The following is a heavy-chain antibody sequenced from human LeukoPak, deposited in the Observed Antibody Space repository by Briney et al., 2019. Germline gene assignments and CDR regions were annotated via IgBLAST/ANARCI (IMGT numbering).Heavy chain of an antibody. V-gene: IGHV3-13*01. CDR2: IGTAGDT. D-gene: IGHD3-10*01. J-gene: IGHJ4*02. CDR3: ARANAHMVRGVIIPDFGY. Sequence: QPGGSLRLSCAASGFTFSSYDMHWVRQATGKGLEWVSAIGTAGDTYYPGSVKGRFTISRENAKNSLYLQMNSLRAGDTAVYYCARANAHMVRGVIIPDFGYWGQGTLVTVSS. CDR1: GFTFSSYD.